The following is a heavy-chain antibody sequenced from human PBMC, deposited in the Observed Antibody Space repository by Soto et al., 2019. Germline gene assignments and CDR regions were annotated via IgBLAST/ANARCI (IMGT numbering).Heavy chain of an antibody. D-gene: IGHD3-9*01. CDR1: GVSISSSSHY. V-gene: IGHV4-39*01. CDR3: VRHALKNEFDV. CDR2: GYQSGNT. J-gene: IGHJ4*02. Sequence: PSETLSVTCSFSGVSISSSSHYWAGIRQAPGQGLEWIGSGYQSGNTYYNPSLRNRVAVSVDTSTNQISLRVKSVTASDTGVYFCVRHALKNEFDVWGQGTPVTVSS.